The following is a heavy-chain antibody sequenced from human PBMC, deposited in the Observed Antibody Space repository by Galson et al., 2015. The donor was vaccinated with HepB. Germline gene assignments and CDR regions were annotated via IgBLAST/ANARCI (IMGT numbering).Heavy chain of an antibody. D-gene: IGHD6-13*01. Sequence: SVKVSCKASGGTFSSYAISWVRQAPGQGLEWMGGIIPIFGTANYAQKFQGRVTITADESTSTAYMELSSLRSEDTAVYYCARDSGAAAVYYYGMDVWGQGTTVTVSS. J-gene: IGHJ6*02. CDR2: IIPIFGTA. CDR3: ARDSGAAAVYYYGMDV. V-gene: IGHV1-69*13. CDR1: GGTFSSYA.